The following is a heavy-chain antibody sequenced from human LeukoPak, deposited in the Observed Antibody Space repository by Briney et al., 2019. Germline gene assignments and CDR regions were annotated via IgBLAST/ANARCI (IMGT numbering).Heavy chain of an antibody. CDR3: ARHHCVFTSGTTCYNYFDY. CDR1: GGSISSYY. Sequence: SETLSLTCTVSGGSISSYYWSWIRQPPGKGLEWIGYIYYSGSTSYSGNTNYNPSLKSRVTILVDTSKNQFSLKLSSVTAADTAVYYCARHHCVFTSGTTCYNYFDYWGQGTLVTVSS. J-gene: IGHJ4*02. V-gene: IGHV4-59*01. CDR2: IYYSGST. D-gene: IGHD2-2*02.